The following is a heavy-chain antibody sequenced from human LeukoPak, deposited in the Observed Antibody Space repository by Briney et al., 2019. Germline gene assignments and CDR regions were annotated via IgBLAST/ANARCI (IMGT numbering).Heavy chain of an antibody. CDR3: ARVMLGDYLGSLDC. CDR2: IYSVGSGGST. J-gene: IGHJ4*02. V-gene: IGHV3-53*01. Sequence: PGGSLRLSCAASGFTVSSNYMTWVRQAPGKGLECVSVIYSVGSGGSTYYANSVKGRFTISRDNSENTLYLQMNSLSADDTAVHYCARVMLGDYLGSLDCWGQGALVTVSS. D-gene: IGHD4-17*01. CDR1: GFTVSSNY.